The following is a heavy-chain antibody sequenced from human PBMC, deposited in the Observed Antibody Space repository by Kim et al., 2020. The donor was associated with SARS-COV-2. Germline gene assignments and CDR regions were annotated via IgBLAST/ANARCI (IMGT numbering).Heavy chain of an antibody. Sequence: ASVKVSCKASGYTFTSYAMHWVRQAPGQRLEWMGWINAGNGNTKYSQKFQGRVTITRDTSASTAYMELSSLRSEDTAVYYCARGITIFGVPFDYWGQGTLVTVSS. V-gene: IGHV1-3*01. CDR1: GYTFTSYA. D-gene: IGHD3-3*01. CDR2: INAGNGNT. J-gene: IGHJ4*02. CDR3: ARGITIFGVPFDY.